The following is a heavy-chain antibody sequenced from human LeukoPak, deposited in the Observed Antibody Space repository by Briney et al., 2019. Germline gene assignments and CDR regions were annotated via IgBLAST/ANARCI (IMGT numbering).Heavy chain of an antibody. V-gene: IGHV1-2*02. D-gene: IGHD3-9*01. Sequence: GASVTVSCKASGYTFTDYYVHWVRQAPGQGLEWMGWINPNSGGTNYAQKFLGRVTMTRDTSIGTAYMELSRLKSDDTAVYYCAREYYDILTGYDPYYYMDVWGKGTTVTVSS. CDR1: GYTFTDYY. CDR2: INPNSGGT. J-gene: IGHJ6*03. CDR3: AREYYDILTGYDPYYYMDV.